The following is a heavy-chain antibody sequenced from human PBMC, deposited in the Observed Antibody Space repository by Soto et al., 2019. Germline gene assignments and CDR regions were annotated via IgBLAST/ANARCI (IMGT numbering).Heavy chain of an antibody. CDR3: AREYSSSPYFFYYGMDV. CDR1: GFTFSVYG. D-gene: IGHD6-6*01. Sequence: GGSLRLSCAASGFTFSVYGMHWVRQAPGKGLEWVATIWYDGSNKYYADSVKGRFTISRDNSKYTLSLQMNSLRAEDTAVYYCAREYSSSPYFFYYGMDVRGQGTTVTVSS. V-gene: IGHV3-33*01. J-gene: IGHJ6*02. CDR2: IWYDGSNK.